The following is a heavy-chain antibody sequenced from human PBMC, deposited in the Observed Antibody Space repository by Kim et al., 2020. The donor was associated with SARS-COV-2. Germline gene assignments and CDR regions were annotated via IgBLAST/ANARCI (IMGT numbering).Heavy chain of an antibody. Sequence: ASVKVSCKASGYTFTSYGISWERQAPGQGLEWMGWISAYNGNTNYAQKLQGRVTMTPDTSTSTAYMELRSLRSDDTAVYYCASPSRAEYYYYYGMDVWGQGTTVTVSS. CDR2: ISAYNGNT. D-gene: IGHD1-26*01. CDR1: GYTFTSYG. J-gene: IGHJ6*02. CDR3: ASPSRAEYYYYYGMDV. V-gene: IGHV1-18*04.